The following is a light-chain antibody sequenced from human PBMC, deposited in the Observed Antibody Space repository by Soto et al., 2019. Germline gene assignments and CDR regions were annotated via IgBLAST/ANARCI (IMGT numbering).Light chain of an antibody. Sequence: QSVLTQPPSASETPGQRVTISCSGSSSNIGNNFIYWYQHLPGTAPKLLIYRNDQRPSGVPDRCSGSKSVTSDAVAIGGLSIEDEADCYCTAYDDSLTSVIFGGGTKVTVL. V-gene: IGLV1-47*01. CDR2: RND. CDR3: TAYDDSLTSVI. CDR1: SSNIGNNF. J-gene: IGLJ2*01.